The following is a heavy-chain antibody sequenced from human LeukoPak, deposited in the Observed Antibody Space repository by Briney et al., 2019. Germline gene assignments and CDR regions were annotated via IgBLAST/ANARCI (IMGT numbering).Heavy chain of an antibody. CDR1: GFTFSNYA. Sequence: GGSLRLSCAASGFTFSNYAMSWVRQAPGKGLEWVSTITDSGTTTFYADSLKGRFTISRDNAKNSLYLQMNSLRAEDTAVYYCARPGPATTNSYGMDVWGQGTTVTVSS. CDR2: ITDSGTTT. CDR3: ARPGPATTNSYGMDV. D-gene: IGHD1-26*01. V-gene: IGHV3-21*01. J-gene: IGHJ6*02.